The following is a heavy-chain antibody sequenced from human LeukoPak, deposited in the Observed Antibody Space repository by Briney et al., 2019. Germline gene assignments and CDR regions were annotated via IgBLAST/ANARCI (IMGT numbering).Heavy chain of an antibody. CDR2: IIPIFGTA. J-gene: IGHJ3*02. D-gene: IGHD3-3*01. CDR1: GGTFSSYA. CDR3: ARHDYDFWSDHLPVAFDI. Sequence: PVTVSCKASGGTFSSYAISWVRQAPGQGLEWMGGIIPIFGTANYAQKFQGRVTITTDESTSTAYMELSSLRSEDTAVYYCARHDYDFWSDHLPVAFDIWGQGTMVTVCS. V-gene: IGHV1-69*05.